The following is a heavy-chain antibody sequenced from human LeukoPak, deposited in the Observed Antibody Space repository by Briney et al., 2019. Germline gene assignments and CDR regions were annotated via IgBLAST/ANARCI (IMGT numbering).Heavy chain of an antibody. D-gene: IGHD5-12*01. CDR1: GGSISSGGYS. J-gene: IGHJ4*02. CDR2: IYHSGST. CDR3: AREPTSGREPTSGRPLDY. V-gene: IGHV4-30-2*01. Sequence: SETLSLTCAVSGGSISSGGYSWSWIRQPPGKGLEWIGYIYHSGSTYYNPSLKSRVTISVDRSKNQFSLNLTSVTAADTAVYYCAREPTSGREPTSGRPLDYWGQGTLVTVSS.